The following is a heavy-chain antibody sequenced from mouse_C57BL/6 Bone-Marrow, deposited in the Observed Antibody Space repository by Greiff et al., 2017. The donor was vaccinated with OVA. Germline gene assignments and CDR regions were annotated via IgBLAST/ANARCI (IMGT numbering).Heavy chain of an antibody. V-gene: IGHV10-1*01. CDR2: IRSKSNNYAT. J-gene: IGHJ4*01. Sequence: EVKLMESGGGLVQPKGSLKLSCAASGFSFNTYAMNWVRQAPGKGLEWVARIRSKSNNYATYYADSVKDRFTISRDDSESMLYLQMNNLKTEDTAMYYCVGHSVVEYYAMGYWGQGTSVTVSS. D-gene: IGHD1-1*01. CDR3: VGHSVVEYYAMGY. CDR1: GFSFNTYA.